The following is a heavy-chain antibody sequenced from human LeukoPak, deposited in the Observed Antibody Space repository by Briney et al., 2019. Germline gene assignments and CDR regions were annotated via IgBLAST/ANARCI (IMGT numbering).Heavy chain of an antibody. CDR3: AKGRDSSYVY. D-gene: IGHD3-22*01. CDR1: GFTFSSYG. Sequence: GGPLRLSCAASGFTFSSYGMSWVRQAPGKGLEWVSGISGSGGSTYYADSVKGRFSISRDNFKNTLYLQMNRLRAEDTAVYYCAKGRDSSYVYWGQGTLVTVSS. CDR2: ISGSGGST. J-gene: IGHJ4*02. V-gene: IGHV3-23*01.